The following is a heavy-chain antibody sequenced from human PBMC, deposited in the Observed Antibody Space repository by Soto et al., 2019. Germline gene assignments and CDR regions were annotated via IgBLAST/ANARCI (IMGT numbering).Heavy chain of an antibody. CDR1: GFTFSSYA. CDR2: ISGSSTST. D-gene: IGHD3-10*01. CDR3: AKDPSSGFAMENYFDY. Sequence: EVQLSGSGGGLVQPGGSLRLSCAASGFTFSSYAMSWVRQAPGKGLEWVSAISGSSTSTYYADSVKGRFTISRDNSKNTLYLQMNSLRAEDTAVDYCAKDPSSGFAMENYFDYWGQGTLVTVFS. V-gene: IGHV3-23*01. J-gene: IGHJ4*02.